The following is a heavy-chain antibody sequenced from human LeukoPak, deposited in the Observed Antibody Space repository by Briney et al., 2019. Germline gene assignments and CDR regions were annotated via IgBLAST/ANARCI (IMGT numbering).Heavy chain of an antibody. D-gene: IGHD6-6*01. V-gene: IGHV4-39*07. CDR3: ARGRGAIPLDSSSSEFDY. CDR1: GGSISSSSYY. Sequence: PSETLSLTCTVSGGSISSSSYYWGWIRQPPGKGLEWIGSIYYSGSTYYNPSLKSRVTISVDTSKNQFSLKLSSVTAADTAVYYCARGRGAIPLDSSSSEFDYWGQGTLVTVSS. J-gene: IGHJ4*02. CDR2: IYYSGST.